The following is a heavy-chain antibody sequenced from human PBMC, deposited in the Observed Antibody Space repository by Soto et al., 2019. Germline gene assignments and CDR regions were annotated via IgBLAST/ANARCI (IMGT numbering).Heavy chain of an antibody. CDR2: ISSGSSNI. D-gene: IGHD2-15*01. CDR3: ASATVVAGTFDF. V-gene: IGHV3-21*01. CDR1: GFAFRRYN. J-gene: IGHJ4*02. Sequence: EVQLVESGGGLVKPGGSLTLSCAGSGFAFRRYNMNWVRQPPGKGLEWVASISSGSSNIYYADSVKGRFTISRDNAKDSLYLQMDSLRAEDSAVYYCASATVVAGTFDFRGQGTLLTVSS.